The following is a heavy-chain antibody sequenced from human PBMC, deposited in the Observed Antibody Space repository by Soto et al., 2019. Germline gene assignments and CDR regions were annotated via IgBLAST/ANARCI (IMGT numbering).Heavy chain of an antibody. CDR3: ARDPLDDSYAP. Sequence: GASVKVSCKASGGTFSSYAISWVRQAPGQGLEWMGGIIPIFGTANYAQKFQGRVTITADKSTSTAYMELSSLRSEDTAVYYCARDPLDDSYAPWGQGTLVTVSS. D-gene: IGHD1-1*01. V-gene: IGHV1-69*06. CDR2: IIPIFGTA. CDR1: GGTFSSYA. J-gene: IGHJ5*02.